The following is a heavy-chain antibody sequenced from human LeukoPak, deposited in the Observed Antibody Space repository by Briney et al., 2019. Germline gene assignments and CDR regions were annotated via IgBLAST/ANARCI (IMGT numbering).Heavy chain of an antibody. Sequence: PSQTLSLTCTVFTGSISSGSYYWNWIRQPAGKGLEWIGRIYTSGSTSYNPSLKSRVTISLDASKNQFSLKLSSVTAADTAVYYCARGPPWTRAMSAQYYYDSSGSRGGYWGQGTLVTVSS. CDR3: ARGPPWTRAMSAQYYYDSSGSRGGY. V-gene: IGHV4-61*02. J-gene: IGHJ4*02. CDR1: TGSISSGSYY. D-gene: IGHD3-22*01. CDR2: IYTSGST.